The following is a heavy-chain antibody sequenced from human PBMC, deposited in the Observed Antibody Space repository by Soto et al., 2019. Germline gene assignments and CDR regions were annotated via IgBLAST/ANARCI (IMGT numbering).Heavy chain of an antibody. CDR3: AREWAKDFWSGYYDYYYGMDV. Sequence: SETLSLTCAVSGDSINSSHWWNWVRQPPGKGLEWIGQISHSGSTNYNPSLTSRVTISVDTSKNQFSLKLSSVTAADTAVYYCAREWAKDFWSGYYDYYYGMDVWGQGTTVTVSS. J-gene: IGHJ6*02. CDR2: ISHSGST. D-gene: IGHD3-3*01. V-gene: IGHV4-4*02. CDR1: GDSINSSHW.